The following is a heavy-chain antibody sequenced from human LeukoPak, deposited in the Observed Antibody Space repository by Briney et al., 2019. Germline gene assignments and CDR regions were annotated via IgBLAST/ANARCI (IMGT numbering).Heavy chain of an antibody. V-gene: IGHV4-61*02. CDR2: IYTSGST. D-gene: IGHD2-2*01. CDR1: DGSISSGSYY. Sequence: SETLSLTCTVSDGSISSGSYYWSWIRQPAGKGLEWTGRIYTSGSTNYNPSLKSRVTISVDTSKNQFSLKLSSVTAADTAVYYCARDVVVVPAALNWFDPWGQGTLVTVSS. J-gene: IGHJ5*02. CDR3: ARDVVVVPAALNWFDP.